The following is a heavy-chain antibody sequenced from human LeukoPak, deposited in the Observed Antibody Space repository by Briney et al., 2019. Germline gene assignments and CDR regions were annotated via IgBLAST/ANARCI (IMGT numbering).Heavy chain of an antibody. CDR2: IRPDGSEG. CDR3: SGRSGFSSIY. J-gene: IGHJ4*02. D-gene: IGHD2-2*01. Sequence: PGGSLRLSCEASGVTFNTHWRNWVRQSPGKGLEWLANIRPDGSEGFYVDSVRGRFTISRDNAKNSVYLQMTNLRAEDTAVYYCSGRSGFSSIYWGQGILVTVSS. V-gene: IGHV3-7*01. CDR1: GVTFNTHW.